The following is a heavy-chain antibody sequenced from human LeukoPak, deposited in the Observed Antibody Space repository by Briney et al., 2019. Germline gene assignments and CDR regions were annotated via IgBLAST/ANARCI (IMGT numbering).Heavy chain of an antibody. J-gene: IGHJ4*02. CDR1: GFTFSTYW. Sequence: GGSLRLSCAASGFTFSTYWMSWVRQAPGKGLEWVANIKQDGSEEYYVDSVRGRFTISRDNAKNSLSLQMNSLTADDTGLYYCAREGLPYSRDYWGQGTLVTVSS. CDR2: IKQDGSEE. D-gene: IGHD4-11*01. CDR3: AREGLPYSRDY. V-gene: IGHV3-7*01.